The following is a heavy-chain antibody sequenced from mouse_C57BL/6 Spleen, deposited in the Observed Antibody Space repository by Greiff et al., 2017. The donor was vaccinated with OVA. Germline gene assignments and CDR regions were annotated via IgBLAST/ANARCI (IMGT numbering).Heavy chain of an antibody. J-gene: IGHJ4*01. CDR1: GYTFTSYW. D-gene: IGHD1-1*02. V-gene: IGHV1-61*01. Sequence: QVQLQQPGAELVRPGSSVKLSCKASGYTFTSYWMDWVKQRPGQGLEWIGNIYPSDSATHYNQKFKDKATLTVDKSSSTAYMQLSSLTSEDSAVYYCARSGGGYYAMDYWGQGTSVTVSS. CDR2: IYPSDSAT. CDR3: ARSGGGYYAMDY.